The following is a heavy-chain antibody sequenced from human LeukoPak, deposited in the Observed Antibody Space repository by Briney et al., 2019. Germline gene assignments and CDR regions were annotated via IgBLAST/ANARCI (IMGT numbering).Heavy chain of an antibody. J-gene: IGHJ4*02. D-gene: IGHD2-21*02. CDR2: ISYDGSNK. CDR3: AKLAYCGGDCQNYFDY. V-gene: IGHV3-30*18. CDR1: GFTFSSYG. Sequence: GGSLRLSCAASGFTFSSYGMHWVRQAPGKGLEWVAVISYDGSNKYYADSVKGRFTISRDNSKNTLYLQMNSLRAEDTAVYYCAKLAYCGGDCQNYFDYWGQGTLVTVSS.